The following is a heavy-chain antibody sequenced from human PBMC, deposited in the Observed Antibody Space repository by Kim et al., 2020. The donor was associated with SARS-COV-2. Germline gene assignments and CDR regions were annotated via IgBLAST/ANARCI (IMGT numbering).Heavy chain of an antibody. D-gene: IGHD2-2*01. V-gene: IGHV6-1*01. CDR3: AREPRDTYCSSTSCYLMPYNWFDP. CDR2: TYYRSKWYN. Sequence: SQTLSLTCAISGDSVSSNSAAWNWIRQSPSRGLEWLGRTYYRSKWYNDYAVSVKSRITINPDTSKNQFSLQLNSVTPEDTAVYYCAREPRDTYCSSTSCYLMPYNWFDPWGQGTLVTVSS. J-gene: IGHJ5*02. CDR1: GDSVSSNSAA.